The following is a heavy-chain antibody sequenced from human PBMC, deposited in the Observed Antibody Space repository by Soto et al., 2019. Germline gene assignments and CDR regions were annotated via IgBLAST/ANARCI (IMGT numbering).Heavy chain of an antibody. J-gene: IGHJ5*02. CDR2: IYWDNDT. D-gene: IGHD6-19*01. V-gene: IGHV2-5*02. CDR3: AYRAPPGEAVAEGAHDWFGP. Sequence: ITLKESGPALVKPTQTLTLTCTFSGFSLSPSGVGVGWFRQPPGKALEWLALIYWDNDTRYSPSLKHRLTITSDTSTNQVVLTMTNMDPVDTATYYSAYRAPPGEAVAEGAHDWFGPWGQGTLVTVSS. CDR1: GFSLSPSGVG.